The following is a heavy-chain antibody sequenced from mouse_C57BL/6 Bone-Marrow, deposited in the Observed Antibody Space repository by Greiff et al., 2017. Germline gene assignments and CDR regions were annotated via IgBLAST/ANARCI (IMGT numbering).Heavy chain of an antibody. J-gene: IGHJ2*01. Sequence: VQLQQSGAELVRPGASVKLSCTASGFNIKDDYIHWVKQRPEQGLEWIGWIDPEIGDTEYASKFQGKATITSDTSSNTAYLQRSSLTSEDTAVYDCSSFDGNYFDFWGQGTPLTVAS. V-gene: IGHV14-4*01. CDR1: GFNIKDDY. CDR2: IDPEIGDT. CDR3: SSFDGNYFDF. D-gene: IGHD2-3*01.